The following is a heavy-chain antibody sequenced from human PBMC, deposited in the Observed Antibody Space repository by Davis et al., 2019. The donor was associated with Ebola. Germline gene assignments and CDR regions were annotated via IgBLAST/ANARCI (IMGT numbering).Heavy chain of an antibody. V-gene: IGHV1-69*04. CDR2: INPILGIA. D-gene: IGHD3-22*01. Sequence: SVTVSRLASPGTFSSYAISWVRQARGQGLEWMGRINPILGIANYVQKFQGRATITADKSTSTAYMELSSLRSEDTAVYYCAGEALIHGVDVWGQGTTVTVSS. CDR3: AGEALIHGVDV. CDR1: PGTFSSYA. J-gene: IGHJ6*02.